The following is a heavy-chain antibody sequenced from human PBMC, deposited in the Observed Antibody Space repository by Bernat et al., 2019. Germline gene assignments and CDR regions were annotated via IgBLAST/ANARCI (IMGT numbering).Heavy chain of an antibody. V-gene: IGHV4-39*01. CDR3: ARGGLLWFGEDRPDGGPYFQH. Sequence: QLQLQESGPGLVKPSETLSLTCTVSGGSISSSSYYWGWIRQPPGKGLEWIGSIYYSGSTYYNPSLKSRVTISVDTSKNQFSLKLSSVTAADTAVYYCARGGLLWFGEDRPDGGPYFQHWGQGTLVTVSS. CDR1: GGSISSSSYY. CDR2: IYYSGST. D-gene: IGHD3-10*01. J-gene: IGHJ1*01.